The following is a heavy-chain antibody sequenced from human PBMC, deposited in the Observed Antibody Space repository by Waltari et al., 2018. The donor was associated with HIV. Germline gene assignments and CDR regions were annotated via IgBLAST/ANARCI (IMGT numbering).Heavy chain of an antibody. CDR3: ASAAGPFDN. CDR1: GLLFGIYG. CDR2: IWSDGSNK. D-gene: IGHD6-13*01. J-gene: IGHJ4*02. Sequence: QVQLVESGGGVVQPGRSLRLSCEASGLLFGIYGMHWVRQAPGKGLEWVAVIWSDGSNKYYADSVKGRFTISRDNSKNMLYLQMNSLRAEDTAVYYCASAAGPFDNWGQGTLVTVSS. V-gene: IGHV3-33*01.